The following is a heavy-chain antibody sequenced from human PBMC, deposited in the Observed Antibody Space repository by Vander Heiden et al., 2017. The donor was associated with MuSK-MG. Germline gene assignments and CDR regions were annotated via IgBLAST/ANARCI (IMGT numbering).Heavy chain of an antibody. V-gene: IGHV3-23*01. CDR1: GFTFSSYA. D-gene: IGHD2-21*01. Sequence: EVQLLESGGGLVQPGGSLRLSCAASGFTFSSYAMSWVRQGPGEGVGGGSAISGSGGSKYYADSVKGRFTISRDNSKNTLYLQMNSLRAEDTAVYYCAKDQGPVVVIATTDYWGQGTLVTVSS. CDR3: AKDQGPVVVIATTDY. CDR2: ISGSGGSK. J-gene: IGHJ4*02.